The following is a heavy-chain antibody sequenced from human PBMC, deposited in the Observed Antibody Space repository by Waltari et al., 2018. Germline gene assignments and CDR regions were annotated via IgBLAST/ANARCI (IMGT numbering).Heavy chain of an antibody. Sequence: EVQLVESGGGLIQPGGSLRLSCAVSGFTVSTTYMTWVRQTPGKGMEWVSTIYIGGSTYYAESVKGRFTISRDNSKNTLYLQMNSLRAEDTAVYFCARDGNSSFHFDYWGQGTLVTVSS. CDR1: GFTVSTTY. CDR3: ARDGNSSFHFDY. J-gene: IGHJ4*02. CDR2: IYIGGST. V-gene: IGHV3-53*01. D-gene: IGHD1-26*01.